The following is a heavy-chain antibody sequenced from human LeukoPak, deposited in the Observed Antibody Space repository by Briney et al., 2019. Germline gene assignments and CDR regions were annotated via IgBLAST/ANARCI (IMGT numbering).Heavy chain of an antibody. CDR1: GGSISGYY. CDR3: ARAVAGNYFDY. J-gene: IGHJ4*02. V-gene: IGHV4-4*07. D-gene: IGHD6-19*01. CDR2: IYTSGST. Sequence: SETLSLTCTVSGGSISGYYWTWIRQPAGKGLEWIGRIYTSGSTNYNSSLKSRVTMSVGTSNNQFSLRLSSVTAADTAVYFCARAVAGNYFDYWGQGTLVTVSS.